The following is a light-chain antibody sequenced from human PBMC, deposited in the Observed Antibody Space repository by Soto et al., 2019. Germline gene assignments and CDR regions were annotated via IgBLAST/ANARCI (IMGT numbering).Light chain of an antibody. V-gene: IGLV3-21*02. CDR1: NRGSER. Sequence: SYVVTQTASLSMAPGQTARITCGGRNRGSERVQWYQQKAGQAPVLVIYDDSDRPSGIPDRFSGSKSGNTATLIIRSVEVADEADYHCQVWESGGAQYVFGPGTKLTVL. J-gene: IGLJ1*01. CDR3: QVWESGGAQYV. CDR2: DDS.